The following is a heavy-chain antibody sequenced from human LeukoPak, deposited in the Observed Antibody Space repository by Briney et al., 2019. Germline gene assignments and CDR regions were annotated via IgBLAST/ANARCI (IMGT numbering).Heavy chain of an antibody. D-gene: IGHD5-18*01. J-gene: IGHJ4*02. Sequence: GASVKVSCKASGYTFTDYEINWVRQASGQGLEWMGWTNPSSRNRAYAPKFEGRVTMTTDTSTSTAYMELRSLTSEDTAVYYCARNPSRSDTYFDLWGQGTLATVSS. V-gene: IGHV1-8*01. CDR1: GYTFTDYE. CDR3: ARNPSRSDTYFDL. CDR2: TNPSSRNR.